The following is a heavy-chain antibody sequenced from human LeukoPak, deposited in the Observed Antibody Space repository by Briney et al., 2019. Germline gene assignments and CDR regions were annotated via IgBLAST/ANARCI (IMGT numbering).Heavy chain of an antibody. D-gene: IGHD3-9*01. J-gene: IGHJ6*02. CDR3: ASLRYDILTGYYYGMDV. V-gene: IGHV1-18*01. Sequence: GASVKVSCKASGYTFTSYGISWVRQAPGHGLEWMGWISAYNGNTNYAQKLQGRVTMTTDTSTSTAYMELRSLRSDDTAVYYCASLRYDILTGYYYGMDVWGQGTTVTVSS. CDR2: ISAYNGNT. CDR1: GYTFTSYG.